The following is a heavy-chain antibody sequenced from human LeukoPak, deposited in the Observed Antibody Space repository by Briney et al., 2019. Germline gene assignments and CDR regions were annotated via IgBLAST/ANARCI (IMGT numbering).Heavy chain of an antibody. CDR2: MYLGDSNT. V-gene: IGHV5-51*01. CDR3: ARSPSSSYFDY. CDR1: GYRFTSYW. J-gene: IGHJ4*02. D-gene: IGHD6-6*01. Sequence: GDPLKISCKGSGYRFTSYWIGWVRQMPGKGLEWMGIMYLGDSNTRYSPCFQGHVSISADKSISTAYPHWSSLKASDPAMYYCARSPSSSYFDYWGQGTLVTVSS.